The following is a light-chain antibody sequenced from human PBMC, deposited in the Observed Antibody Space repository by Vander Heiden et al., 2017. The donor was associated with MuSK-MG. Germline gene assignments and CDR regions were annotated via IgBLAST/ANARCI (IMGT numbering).Light chain of an antibody. Sequence: EIVMTQSPATLSVSPGERATLSCRASQSVSSSLAWYQQKPGQAPRLLSYGASTRATGIPARFSGGGSGTEFTLTISSLQSEDVAVYYCQQYRNWPQTFGQGNKVEIK. CDR1: QSVSSS. CDR3: QQYRNWPQT. J-gene: IGKJ1*01. V-gene: IGKV3-15*01. CDR2: GAS.